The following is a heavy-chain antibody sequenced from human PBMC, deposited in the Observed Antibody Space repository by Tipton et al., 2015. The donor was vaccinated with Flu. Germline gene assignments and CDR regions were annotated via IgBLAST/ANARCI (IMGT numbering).Heavy chain of an antibody. CDR3: ASVGGDYRDTSGFIPWFDL. D-gene: IGHD3-22*01. Sequence: TLSLTCTVSGASISSYYWSWIRQPPGKGLEWIGYIYYSGITNYNPSLKSRVTISVDTSKNQFSLRLSSVTAADTAVYYCASVGGDYRDTSGFIPWFDLWGQGTLVTVSS. V-gene: IGHV4-59*01. CDR1: GASISSYY. CDR2: IYYSGIT. J-gene: IGHJ5*02.